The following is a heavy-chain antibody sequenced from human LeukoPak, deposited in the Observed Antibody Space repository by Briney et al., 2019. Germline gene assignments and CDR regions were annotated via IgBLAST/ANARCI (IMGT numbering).Heavy chain of an antibody. Sequence: SETLSLTCTVSGYSISSGYYWGWIRQPPGKGLEWIGSIYHSGSTYYNPSLKSRVTISVDTSKNQFSLKLSSVTAADTAVYYCARPRVRGYYYYYYMDVWGKGTTVTVSS. CDR3: ARPRVRGYYYYYYMDV. CDR2: IYHSGST. CDR1: GYSISSGYY. V-gene: IGHV4-38-2*02. J-gene: IGHJ6*03. D-gene: IGHD3-10*02.